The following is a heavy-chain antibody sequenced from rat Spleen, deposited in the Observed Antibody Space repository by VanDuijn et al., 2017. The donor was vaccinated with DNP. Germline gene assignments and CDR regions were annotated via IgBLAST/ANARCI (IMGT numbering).Heavy chain of an antibody. CDR1: GFTFSDYY. CDR2: IGFDGGGT. Sequence: EVLLVESGGGLVQPGRSLKLSCAASGFTFSDYYMAWVRQAPTRGLEWVAYIGFDGGGTYYPDSVKGRFTISRDNAKNTLYLQMNSLRSEDTATYYCAIYYYSGDNWFAYWGQGTLVTVSS. CDR3: AIYYYSGDNWFAY. J-gene: IGHJ3*01. V-gene: IGHV5-20*01. D-gene: IGHD1-1*01.